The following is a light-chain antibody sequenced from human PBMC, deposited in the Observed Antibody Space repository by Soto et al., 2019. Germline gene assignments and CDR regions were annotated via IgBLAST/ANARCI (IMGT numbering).Light chain of an antibody. J-gene: IGKJ2*01. CDR3: QQYNSYPVT. V-gene: IGKV1-5*03. CDR1: QSISSW. CDR2: KAS. Sequence: DIQMPQSPSTLSASVGDRVTITCRASQSISSWLAWYQQKPGKAPKLLIYKASSLESGVPSRFSGSGSGTEFTLTISSLQPDDFATYYCQQYNSYPVTFGKGTKLEIK.